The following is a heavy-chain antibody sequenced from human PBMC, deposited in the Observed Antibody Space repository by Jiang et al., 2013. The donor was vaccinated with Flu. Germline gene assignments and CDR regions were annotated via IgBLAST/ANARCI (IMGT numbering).Heavy chain of an antibody. CDR3: ARGITIFGVVRDAFDI. D-gene: IGHD3-3*01. CDR1: GGSFSGYY. V-gene: IGHV4-34*01. J-gene: IGHJ3*02. Sequence: SLTCAVYGGSFSGYYWSWIRQPPGKGLEWIGEINHSGSTNYNPSLKSRVTISVDTSKNQFSLKLSSVTAADTAVYYCARGITIFGVVRDAFDIWGQGTMVTVSS. CDR2: INHSGST.